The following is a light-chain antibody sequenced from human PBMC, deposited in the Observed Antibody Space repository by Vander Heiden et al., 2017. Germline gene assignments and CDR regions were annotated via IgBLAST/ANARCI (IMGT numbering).Light chain of an antibody. Sequence: EIVLTQSPATLSLSPGERATLSCRASQSVSSYLAWYPQNPGQPPRLLTYYPPNGPTALPPGFIACGSGTAFLPPIGALEPEVFPVYYGQQRTTWPPTWTFGQGTRVEIK. V-gene: IGKV3-11*01. CDR1: QSVSSY. J-gene: IGKJ1*01. CDR2: YPP. CDR3: QQRTTWPPTWT.